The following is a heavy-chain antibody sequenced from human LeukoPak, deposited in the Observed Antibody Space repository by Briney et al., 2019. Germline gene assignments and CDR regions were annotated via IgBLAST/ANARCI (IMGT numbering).Heavy chain of an antibody. CDR2: ISYDGSNK. CDR1: GFTFRRYG. J-gene: IGHJ4*02. V-gene: IGHV3-30*03. CDR3: ARAFQRKIWFGELLLY. D-gene: IGHD3-10*01. Sequence: GGSLTLSCSASGFTFRRYGMHGVRQPPGKGLEWVAVISYDGSNKYYADSVNGRFTITRDNSKNTLYLQMNSLRAEDTAVYYCARAFQRKIWFGELLLYWGQGTLVTVSS.